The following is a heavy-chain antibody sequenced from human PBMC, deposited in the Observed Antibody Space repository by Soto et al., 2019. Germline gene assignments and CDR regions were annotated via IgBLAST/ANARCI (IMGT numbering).Heavy chain of an antibody. V-gene: IGHV3-48*01. CDR3: ARVMVVTSFDY. J-gene: IGHJ4*02. CDR2: ISSSSSTI. Sequence: GGSLRLSCAASGFTFSSYSMNWVRQAPGKGLEWVSYISSSSSTIYYADSVKGRFTISRDNAKNSLYLQMNSLRAEDTAVYYCARVMVVTSFDYWGQGTLVTVSS. CDR1: GFTFSSYS. D-gene: IGHD2-21*02.